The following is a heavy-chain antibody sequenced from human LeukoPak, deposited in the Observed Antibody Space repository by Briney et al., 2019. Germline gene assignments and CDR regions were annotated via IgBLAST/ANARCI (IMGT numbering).Heavy chain of an antibody. CDR2: ISWNSGSI. CDR3: ARDQVVPAAIYSDY. CDR1: GFTFDDYA. Sequence: GGSLRLSCAASGFTFDDYAMHWVRQAPGKGLEWVSGISWNSGSIGYADSVKGRFTISRDNAKNSLYLQMNSLRAEDTAVYYCARDQVVPAAIYSDYWGQGTLVTVSS. J-gene: IGHJ4*02. V-gene: IGHV3-9*01. D-gene: IGHD2-2*01.